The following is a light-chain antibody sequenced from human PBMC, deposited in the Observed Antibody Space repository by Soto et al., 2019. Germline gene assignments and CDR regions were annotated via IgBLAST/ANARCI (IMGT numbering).Light chain of an antibody. CDR2: EVS. J-gene: IGLJ1*01. CDR1: SSDVGGYNY. V-gene: IGLV2-14*01. CDR3: SSYTSSGTLV. Sequence: QSALTQPASVSGSPGQSITISCTGTSSDVGGYNYVSWYQHHPVKSPNLMIYEVSHQPSGASNRFSGSTSGNTSCLTISGLQAEDEADYYCSSYTSSGTLVFGTGTKLTVL.